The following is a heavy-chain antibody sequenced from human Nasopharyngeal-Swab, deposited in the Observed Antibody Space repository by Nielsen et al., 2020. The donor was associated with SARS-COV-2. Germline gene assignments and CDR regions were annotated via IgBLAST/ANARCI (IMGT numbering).Heavy chain of an antibody. CDR1: GFIFGAYP. CDR3: AKDWRYGGGY. J-gene: IGHJ4*02. D-gene: IGHD4/OR15-4a*01. CDR2: IRSSDSAV. V-gene: IGHV3-48*01. Sequence: GESLKISCAASGFIFGAYPMNWVRQAPGKGLEWISNIRSSDSAVYYADSVKGRFAMSRDNSKNTLYLQMNSLRAEDTSLYFCAKDWRYGGGYWGQGTLVTVSS.